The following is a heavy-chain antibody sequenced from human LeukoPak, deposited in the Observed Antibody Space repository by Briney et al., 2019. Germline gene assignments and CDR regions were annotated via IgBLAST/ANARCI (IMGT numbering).Heavy chain of an antibody. CDR3: ATLRYCGGGSCFPKYFQH. CDR1: GGSINSYC. D-gene: IGHD2-15*01. J-gene: IGHJ1*01. Sequence: PSETLSLTCTVSGGSINSYCWSWIRQPPGKGLEWIGYIYYSGSTNYNPSLKSRVTISVDTSKNQFSLKLSSVTAADTAVYYCATLRYCGGGSCFPKYFQHWGQGTLVTVSS. CDR2: IYYSGST. V-gene: IGHV4-59*08.